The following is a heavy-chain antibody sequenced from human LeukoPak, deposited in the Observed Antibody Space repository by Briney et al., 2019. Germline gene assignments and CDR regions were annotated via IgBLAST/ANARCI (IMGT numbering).Heavy chain of an antibody. CDR2: ISSSSSYI. V-gene: IGHV3-21*01. Sequence: GGSLRLSCAASGFTFSSYGMNWVRQAPGKGLEWVSYISSSSSYIYYADSVKGRFTISRDNAKNSPYLQMNSLRAEDTAVYYCARVEYSSSSGYYFDYWGQGTLVTVSS. D-gene: IGHD6-6*01. CDR1: GFTFSSYG. J-gene: IGHJ4*02. CDR3: ARVEYSSSSGYYFDY.